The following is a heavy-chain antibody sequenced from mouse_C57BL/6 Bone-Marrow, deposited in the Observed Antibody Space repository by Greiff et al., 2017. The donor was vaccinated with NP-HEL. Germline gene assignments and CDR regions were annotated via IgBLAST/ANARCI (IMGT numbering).Heavy chain of an antibody. CDR1: GFTFSNYW. Sequence: EVKVEESGGGLVQPGGSMKLSCVASGFTFSNYWMNWVRQSPEKGLEWVAQISLKSDNYATHSEVSVKGRFTISRDDSKSSVYLQMNNLSAEDTGIYYCTDLLLHFGYWCQGTTLTVSS. CDR3: TDLLLHFGY. V-gene: IGHV6-3*01. J-gene: IGHJ2*01. D-gene: IGHD1-1*01. CDR2: ISLKSDNYAT.